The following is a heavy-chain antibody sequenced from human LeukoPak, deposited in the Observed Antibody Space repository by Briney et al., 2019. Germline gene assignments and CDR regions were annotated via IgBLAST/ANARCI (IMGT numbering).Heavy chain of an antibody. Sequence: GGSLRLSCAASGFIFSSYAMHWVRRAPGKGPEWVAVIWFDGSNQYYAESVEGRFTVSRDNSKNTLYLQMNSLRAEDTAVYSCARGLGYSYGYGIDYWGQGTLVIASS. CDR3: ARGLGYSYGYGIDY. CDR2: IWFDGSNQ. V-gene: IGHV3-33*01. CDR1: GFIFSSYA. J-gene: IGHJ4*02. D-gene: IGHD5-18*01.